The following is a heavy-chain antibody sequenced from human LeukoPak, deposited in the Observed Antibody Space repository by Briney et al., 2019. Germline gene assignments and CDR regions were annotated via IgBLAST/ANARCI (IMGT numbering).Heavy chain of an antibody. CDR3: ANLPRGDY. J-gene: IGHJ4*02. Sequence: GGSLRLSCAASGFTVSRTYMSCVRQAPGKGLEWGSVIYSGGNTYYADFVKGRFTISRDNSKNTLYLQINSLTAEDTAVYYCANLPRGDYWGLGTLVTVSS. CDR1: GFTVSRTY. D-gene: IGHD3-10*01. CDR2: IYSGGNT. V-gene: IGHV3-53*01.